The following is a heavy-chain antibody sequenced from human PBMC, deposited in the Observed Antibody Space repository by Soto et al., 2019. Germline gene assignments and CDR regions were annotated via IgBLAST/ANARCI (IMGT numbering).Heavy chain of an antibody. D-gene: IGHD2-2*01. Sequence: GGSLSLSCAASGFTFSSYSMNWVRQAPGKGLEWVSSISSSSSYIYYADSVKGRFTISRDNAKNSLYLQMNSLRAEDTAVYYCAILNIVVVPAAIEHAFDIWGQGTMVTVSS. V-gene: IGHV3-21*01. J-gene: IGHJ3*02. CDR2: ISSSSSYI. CDR1: GFTFSSYS. CDR3: AILNIVVVPAAIEHAFDI.